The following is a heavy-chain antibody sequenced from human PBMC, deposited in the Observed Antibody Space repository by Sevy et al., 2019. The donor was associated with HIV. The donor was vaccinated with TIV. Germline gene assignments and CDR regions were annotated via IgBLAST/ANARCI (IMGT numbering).Heavy chain of an antibody. CDR3: AKDRGISCSSTSCYCGYYYGMDV. J-gene: IGHJ6*02. CDR2: ISYDGSNK. CDR1: GFTFSSYA. Sequence: GGSLRLSCAASGFTFSSYAMHWVRQAPGKGLEWVAVISYDGSNKYYGDSVKGRFTISRDNSKNTLYLQMNSLRADVTAVDYGAKDRGISCSSTSCYCGYYYGMDVWGQGTTVTVSS. D-gene: IGHD2-2*01. V-gene: IGHV3-30*04.